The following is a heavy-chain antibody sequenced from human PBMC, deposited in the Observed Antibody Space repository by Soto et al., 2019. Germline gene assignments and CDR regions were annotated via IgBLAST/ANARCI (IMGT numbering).Heavy chain of an antibody. CDR2: ITWNSHSV. D-gene: IGHD5-18*01. V-gene: IGHV3-9*01. CDR1: GFTFDDYS. Sequence: EVQLVESGGGTVQPGRSLRLSCAASGFTFDDYSMHWVRQVQGRGLEWVSSITWNSHSVAYADSVKGRFTISRDNAKTSLFLQMNSLRPEDTALYYYAKAEGDTAMLIDCAFDTWGQGTMVTVSS. CDR3: AKAEGDTAMLIDCAFDT. J-gene: IGHJ3*02.